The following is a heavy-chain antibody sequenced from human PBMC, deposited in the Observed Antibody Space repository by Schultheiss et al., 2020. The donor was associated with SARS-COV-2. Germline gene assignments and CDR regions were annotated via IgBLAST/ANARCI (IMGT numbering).Heavy chain of an antibody. CDR3: ARDRDYYYDSSGQGHYYYGMDV. CDR1: GGSFSGYY. CDR2: INHRGST. V-gene: IGHV4-34*01. Sequence: SETLSLTCAVYGGSFSGYYWSWIRQPPGKGLEWIGEINHRGSTNYNPSLKSRVTISVDTSKNQFSLKLSSVTAADTAVYYCARDRDYYYDSSGQGHYYYGMDVWGQGTTVTVSS. D-gene: IGHD3-22*01. J-gene: IGHJ6*02.